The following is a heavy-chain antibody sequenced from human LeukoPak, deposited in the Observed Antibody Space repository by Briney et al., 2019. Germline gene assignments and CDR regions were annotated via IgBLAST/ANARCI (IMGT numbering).Heavy chain of an antibody. Sequence: GGSLRLSCAASGFTFSSYGMSWVRQAPGKGLEWVSAISGSGGSTYYADSVKGRFTISRDNSKNTLYLQMSSLRAEDTAVYYCAMLGQQLPSSDYWGQGTLVTVSS. D-gene: IGHD6-13*01. V-gene: IGHV3-23*01. CDR1: GFTFSSYG. J-gene: IGHJ4*02. CDR3: AMLGQQLPSSDY. CDR2: ISGSGGST.